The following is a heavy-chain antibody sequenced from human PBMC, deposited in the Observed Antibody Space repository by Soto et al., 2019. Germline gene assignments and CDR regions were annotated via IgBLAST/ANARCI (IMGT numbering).Heavy chain of an antibody. CDR2: IIPIFGTA. J-gene: IGHJ6*02. CDR3: ARVELWFDYYYGMDV. Sequence: QVQLVQSVAEVKKPGSSVKVSCKASGGTFSSYAISWVRQAPEQGLEWMGGIIPIFGTANYAPNFQGRVTITADESTSPDYMELSSLRSEDTAVYYCARVELWFDYYYGMDVWGQGTTVTVSS. CDR1: GGTFSSYA. D-gene: IGHD5-18*01. V-gene: IGHV1-69*01.